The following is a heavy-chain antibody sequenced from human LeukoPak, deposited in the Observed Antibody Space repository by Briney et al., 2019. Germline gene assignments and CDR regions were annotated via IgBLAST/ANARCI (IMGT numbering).Heavy chain of an antibody. CDR1: GGSISSSSYY. Sequence: PSETLSLTCTVSGGSISSSSYYWGWIRQPPGKGLEWIGSIYYSGSTYYNPSLKSRVTISVDTSKNQFSLKLSSVTAADMAVYYCASQRIAVAGFDYWGQGTLVTVSS. D-gene: IGHD6-19*01. CDR3: ASQRIAVAGFDY. V-gene: IGHV4-39*01. CDR2: IYYSGST. J-gene: IGHJ4*02.